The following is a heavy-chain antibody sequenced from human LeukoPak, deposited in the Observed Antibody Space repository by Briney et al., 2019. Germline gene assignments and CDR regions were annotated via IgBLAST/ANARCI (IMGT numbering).Heavy chain of an antibody. CDR2: IRYDGSNK. CDR3: AKDGGCSSTSCLPYYYYMDV. D-gene: IGHD2-2*01. J-gene: IGHJ6*03. Sequence: PGGSLRLSCAASGFTFSSYGMHWVRQAPGKGLEWVAFIRYDGSNKYYADSVKGRFTISRDNSKNTLYLQMNSLRAEDTAVYYCAKDGGCSSTSCLPYYYYMDVWGKGTTVTVSS. V-gene: IGHV3-30*02. CDR1: GFTFSSYG.